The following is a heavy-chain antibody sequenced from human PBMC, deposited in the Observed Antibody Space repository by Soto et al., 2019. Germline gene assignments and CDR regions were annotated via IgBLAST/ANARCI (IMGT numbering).Heavy chain of an antibody. CDR1: GFTFSSYA. Sequence: QVQLVESGGGVVQPGRSLRLSCAASGFTFSSYAMHWVRQAPGKGLEWVAVISYDGSNKYYADSVKGRFTISRDNSKNTLYLQMNSLRAEDTAVYYCARDEIYSYGYDYWGQRTLVTVSS. CDR3: ARDEIYSYGYDY. V-gene: IGHV3-30-3*01. D-gene: IGHD5-18*01. CDR2: ISYDGSNK. J-gene: IGHJ4*02.